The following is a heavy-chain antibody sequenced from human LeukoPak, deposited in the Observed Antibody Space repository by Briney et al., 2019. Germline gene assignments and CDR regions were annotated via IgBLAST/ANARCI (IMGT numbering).Heavy chain of an antibody. Sequence: SVKVSCKASGGTFSSYAISWVRQAPGHGLEWLGVIIPIFGTANYAQKFQGRITITTDESTSTAYMELSSLRSEDTAVYYCARDPSQLRNAFDIWGQGTMVTVSS. CDR1: GGTFSSYA. CDR3: ARDPSQLRNAFDI. V-gene: IGHV1-69*05. CDR2: IIPIFGTA. J-gene: IGHJ3*02. D-gene: IGHD2-2*01.